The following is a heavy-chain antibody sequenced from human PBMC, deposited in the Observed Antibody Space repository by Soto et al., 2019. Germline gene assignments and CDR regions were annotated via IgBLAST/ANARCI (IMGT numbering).Heavy chain of an antibody. Sequence: QITLKESGPTLVKPTQTLTLTCTFSGFSLSTSGVGVGWIRQPPGKALEWLALIYWDDDKRYSPSLKSRLTITKDTSKNQVVLTMTNRDPVDTATYCCAHGLPYKTFDYWGQGTLVTVSS. V-gene: IGHV2-5*02. CDR2: IYWDDDK. J-gene: IGHJ4*02. D-gene: IGHD1-20*01. CDR1: GFSLSTSGVG. CDR3: AHGLPYKTFDY.